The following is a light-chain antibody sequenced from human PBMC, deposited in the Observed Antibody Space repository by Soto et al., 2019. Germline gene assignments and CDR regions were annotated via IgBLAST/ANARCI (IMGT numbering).Light chain of an antibody. CDR3: QQYGSSPWT. CDR2: GAS. J-gene: IGKJ1*01. V-gene: IGKV3-20*01. Sequence: ESVLTQSAGTLSLSPGERATLSCRASQSVSSSYLAWYQQKPGQAPRLLIYGASSRATGIPDRFSGSGSGTDFTLTISRLEPEDFAVYYCQQYGSSPWTFGQGTK. CDR1: QSVSSSY.